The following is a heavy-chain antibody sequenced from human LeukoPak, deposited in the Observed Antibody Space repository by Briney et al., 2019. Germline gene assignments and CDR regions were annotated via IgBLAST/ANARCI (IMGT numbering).Heavy chain of an antibody. Sequence: GGSLRLSCAASGFTFSSYDMHWVRQATGKGLEWVSAIGTAGDTYYPGSVKGRFAISRETAKNSLYLQMNSLRAGDTAVYYCARGLDGAFDIWGQGTMVTVSS. CDR3: ARGLDGAFDI. J-gene: IGHJ3*02. V-gene: IGHV3-13*01. CDR1: GFTFSSYD. D-gene: IGHD3-9*01. CDR2: IGTAGDT.